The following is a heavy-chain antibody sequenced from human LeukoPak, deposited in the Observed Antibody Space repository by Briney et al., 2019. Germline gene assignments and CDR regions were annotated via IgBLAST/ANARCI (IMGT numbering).Heavy chain of an antibody. J-gene: IGHJ4*02. D-gene: IGHD3-9*01. CDR3: ARGNILSGFCFDF. CDR2: IHYTGGT. CDR1: GGSISGYY. Sequence: SETLSLTCAVYGGSISGYYWSWIRQPPGKGLEWVGEIHYTGGTSYNPSLKSRATISIDTSKNQLSLKLSSVTAADTAVYYCARGNILSGFCFDFWGQGALVTVSS. V-gene: IGHV4-34*01.